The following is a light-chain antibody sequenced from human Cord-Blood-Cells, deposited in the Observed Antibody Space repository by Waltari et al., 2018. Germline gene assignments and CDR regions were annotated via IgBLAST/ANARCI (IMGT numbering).Light chain of an antibody. CDR1: PSVLYSSNNKNY. V-gene: IGKV4-1*01. CDR3: QQYYSTPRT. Sequence: DIVMTQPPDPLAVSLGERATINCRSSPSVLYSSNNKNYLAWYQQKPGQPPKLLISWASTRESAVPDRCSGSGSGTDFTLTISSLQAEDVAVYYCQQYYSTPRTFGQGTKVEIK. CDR2: WAS. J-gene: IGKJ1*01.